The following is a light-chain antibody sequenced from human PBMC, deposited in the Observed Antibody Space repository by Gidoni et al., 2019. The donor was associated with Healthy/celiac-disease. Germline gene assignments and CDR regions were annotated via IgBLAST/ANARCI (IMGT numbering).Light chain of an antibody. CDR3: SSYTSSSTYV. Sequence: QSALTQPASVSRCPGQSITISCTGTSSDVGGYNYVSWYQQHPGKAPKLMIYDVSNRPSGVSNRFSGSKSGNTASLTISGLQAEDEADYYCSSYTSSSTYVFGTGTKVTVL. CDR2: DVS. V-gene: IGLV2-14*03. J-gene: IGLJ1*01. CDR1: SSDVGGYNY.